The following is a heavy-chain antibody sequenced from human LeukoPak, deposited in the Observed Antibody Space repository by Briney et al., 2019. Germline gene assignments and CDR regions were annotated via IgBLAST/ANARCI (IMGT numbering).Heavy chain of an antibody. CDR3: ARSHGSGSYYNLNDY. CDR2: IYYSGST. J-gene: IGHJ4*02. V-gene: IGHV4-59*01. D-gene: IGHD3-10*01. CDR1: GGSISSYY. Sequence: SETLSLTCTVSGGSISSYYRSRIRQPPGKGLEWIGYIYYSGSTNYNPSLRSRVTISVDTSKNQFSLKLSSVTAADTAVYYCARSHGSGSYYNLNDYWGQGTLVTVSS.